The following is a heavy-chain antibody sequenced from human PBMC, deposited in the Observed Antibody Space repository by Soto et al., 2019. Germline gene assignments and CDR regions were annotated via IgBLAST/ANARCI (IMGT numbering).Heavy chain of an antibody. CDR3: ARDAGAFAAAGTNPFDY. CDR2: ISSSSSYI. CDR1: GFTFSSYS. Sequence: GGSLRLSCAASGFTFSSYSMNWVRQAPGKGLEWVSSISSSSSYIYYADSVKGRFTISRDNAKNSLYLQMNSLRAEDTAVYYCARDAGAFAAAGTNPFDYWGQGTLVTVSS. V-gene: IGHV3-21*01. J-gene: IGHJ4*02. D-gene: IGHD6-13*01.